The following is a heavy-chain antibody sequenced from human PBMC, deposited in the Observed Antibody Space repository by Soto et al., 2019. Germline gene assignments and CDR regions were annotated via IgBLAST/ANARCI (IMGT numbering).Heavy chain of an antibody. CDR3: AKFRGPSYSYYYMDV. J-gene: IGHJ6*03. CDR1: GFTFGTYA. D-gene: IGHD3-16*01. CDR2: ISGSGRTT. Sequence: EVQLLESGGGLVQPWGSLRLSCAASGFTFGTYAMKWLRQAPGRGLECVSCISGSGRTTYYADSVKGRFTVSRDNSKNTMYLQMNSLRAEDTALYYCAKFRGPSYSYYYMDVWGKGTTVTVSS. V-gene: IGHV3-23*01.